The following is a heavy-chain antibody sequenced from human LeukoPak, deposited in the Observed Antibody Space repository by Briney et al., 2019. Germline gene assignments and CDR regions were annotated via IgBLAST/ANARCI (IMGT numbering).Heavy chain of an antibody. CDR1: GFTFSSYA. CDR3: AKDDSDYDILTGYSPYFDY. D-gene: IGHD3-9*01. CDR2: ISGSGGST. V-gene: IGHV3-23*01. Sequence: GGSLRLSCAASGFTFSSYAMSWVRQAPGKGLEWVSGISGSGGSTYYADSVKGRFTISRDNSKNTLYLQMNSLRAEDTAVYYCAKDDSDYDILTGYSPYFDYWGQGTLVTGSS. J-gene: IGHJ4*02.